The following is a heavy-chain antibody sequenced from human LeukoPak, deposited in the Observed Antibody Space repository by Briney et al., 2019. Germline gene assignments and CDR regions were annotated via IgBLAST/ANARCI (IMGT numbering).Heavy chain of an antibody. CDR2: IYHSGST. V-gene: IGHV4-38-2*02. D-gene: IGHD3-16*02. Sequence: SETLSLTCAVSGYSISSGYYWGWIRQPPGKGLEWIGSIYHSGSTYYNPSLKSRVTISVDTSKNQFSLKLSSVTAADTAVYYCARDGTVIYAFDIWGQGTMVTLSS. CDR3: ARDGTVIYAFDI. CDR1: GYSISSGYY. J-gene: IGHJ3*02.